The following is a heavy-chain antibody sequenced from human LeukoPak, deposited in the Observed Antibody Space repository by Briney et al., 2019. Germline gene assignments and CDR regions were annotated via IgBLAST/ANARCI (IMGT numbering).Heavy chain of an antibody. CDR2: ISYSGST. Sequence: SETLSLTCTVSGGSISGYYWSWIWQPPGKGLEWIGYISYSGSTNYNPSLKSRVSISVDTSKNQFSLNLNSVTAADTAVFYCARHGSGWSFDYWGQGALVTVSS. J-gene: IGHJ4*02. V-gene: IGHV4-59*08. D-gene: IGHD6-19*01. CDR1: GGSISGYY. CDR3: ARHGSGWSFDY.